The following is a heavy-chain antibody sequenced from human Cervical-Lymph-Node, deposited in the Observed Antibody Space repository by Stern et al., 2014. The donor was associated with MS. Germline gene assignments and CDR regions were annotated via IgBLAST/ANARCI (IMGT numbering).Heavy chain of an antibody. Sequence: DQLVESGGGVVQPGRSLRLSCTASGFTFNNYDMHWVRQAPGKGLDWVAGISSDGSKEYYADSVKGRFTISRDNSKNTVYLQVNSQRVEDTAIYYCARLNKWIDVRFYVLDVWGQGTTGTVPS. CDR2: ISSDGSKE. V-gene: IGHV3-30*03. CDR1: GFTFNNYD. D-gene: IGHD4-17*01. CDR3: ARLNKWIDVRFYVLDV. J-gene: IGHJ6*02.